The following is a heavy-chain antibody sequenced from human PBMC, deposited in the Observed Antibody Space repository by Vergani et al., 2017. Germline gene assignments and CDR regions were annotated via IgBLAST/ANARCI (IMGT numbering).Heavy chain of an antibody. CDR1: GGSFSGSY. J-gene: IGHJ4*02. CDR3: ARDGYSSTSFDY. CDR2: INHSGST. V-gene: IGHV4-34*01. Sequence: VQLQQWGAGLLKPSETLSLTCAVYGGSFSGSYWSWIRQPPGKGLEWIGEINHSGSTNYNPSLKSRVTISVDTSKNQFSLKLSSVTAADTAVYYCARDGYSSTSFDYWGQGTLVTVSS. D-gene: IGHD5-18*01.